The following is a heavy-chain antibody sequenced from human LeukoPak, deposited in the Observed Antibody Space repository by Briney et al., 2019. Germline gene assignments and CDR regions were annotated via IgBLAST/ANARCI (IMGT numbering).Heavy chain of an antibody. V-gene: IGHV3-21*01. CDR2: ISSSSSYI. CDR1: GFTFSSYS. D-gene: IGHD1-26*01. CDR3: ARDSGIFDY. J-gene: IGHJ4*02. Sequence: SGGSLRLSCAASGFTFSSYSMNWVRQAPGKGLEWVSSISSSSSYIYYADSVKGRFTISRDNAKNSLYLQMNSMRAEDTAVYYCARDSGIFDYWGQGTLVTVSS.